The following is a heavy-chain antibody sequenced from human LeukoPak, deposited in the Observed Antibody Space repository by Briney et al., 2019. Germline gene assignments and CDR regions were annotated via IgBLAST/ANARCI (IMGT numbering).Heavy chain of an antibody. CDR2: IYYSGST. D-gene: IGHD3-10*01. CDR3: ARAYYYGSGSYLRNWFDP. CDR1: GGSISSYY. J-gene: IGHJ5*02. Sequence: SETLSLTCTVSGGSISSYYWSWIRQPPGKGLEWIGYIYYSGSTNYNPSLKSRVTISVDTSKNQFSLKLSSVTAADTAVYYCARAYYYGSGSYLRNWFDPWGQGTLVTVSS. V-gene: IGHV4-59*01.